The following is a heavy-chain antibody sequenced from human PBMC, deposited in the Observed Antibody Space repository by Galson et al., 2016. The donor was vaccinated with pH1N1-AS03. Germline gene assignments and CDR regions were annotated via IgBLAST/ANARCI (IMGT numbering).Heavy chain of an antibody. Sequence: SVKVSCKASGYTFTTYGISWVRQAPGQGLEWMGWIGAYYGDTHFAHKFQERVTLTRDTSTATAYMELRNLRSDDTAVYYCVREPEISGVVFFNYWGQGTLVTVSS. V-gene: IGHV1-18*01. J-gene: IGHJ4*02. D-gene: IGHD3-3*01. CDR2: IGAYYGDT. CDR1: GYTFTTYG. CDR3: VREPEISGVVFFNY.